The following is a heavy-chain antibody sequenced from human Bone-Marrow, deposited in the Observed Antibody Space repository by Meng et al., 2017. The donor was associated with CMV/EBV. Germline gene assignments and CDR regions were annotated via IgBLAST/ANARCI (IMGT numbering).Heavy chain of an antibody. Sequence: ASVKVSCKASGYTFTGYYMHWVRQAPGQGLEWMGWINPNSGGTNYAQKFQGRVTMTRDTSISTAYMELSRLRSDDTAVYYCARSLGDFWSGYWDYYYYGMDVWGQGTTVTFSS. CDR3: ARSLGDFWSGYWDYYYYGMDV. V-gene: IGHV1-2*02. CDR2: INPNSGGT. J-gene: IGHJ6*01. D-gene: IGHD3-3*01. CDR1: GYTFTGYY.